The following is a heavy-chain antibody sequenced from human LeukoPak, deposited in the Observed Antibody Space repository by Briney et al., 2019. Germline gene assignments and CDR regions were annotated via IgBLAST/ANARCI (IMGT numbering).Heavy chain of an antibody. CDR3: AKDDPGGSYYGY. CDR1: GFTFSTYA. CDR2: ISGSGGST. V-gene: IGHV3-23*01. D-gene: IGHD1-26*01. Sequence: GGSLRLSCAASGFTFSTYAMSWVRQAPGKGLEWVSAISGSGGSTYYGDSVKGRFTISRDDSKDTLYLQMNSLRAEDTAVYYCAKDDPGGSYYGYWGQGTLVTVSS. J-gene: IGHJ4*02.